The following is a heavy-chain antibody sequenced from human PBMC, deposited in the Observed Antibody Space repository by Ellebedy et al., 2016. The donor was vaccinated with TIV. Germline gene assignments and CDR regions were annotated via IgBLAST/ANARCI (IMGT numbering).Heavy chain of an antibody. CDR1: GFTFSSYV. D-gene: IGHD3-10*01. CDR3: AKDGIHYYGSGSFIDH. J-gene: IGHJ4*02. Sequence: GGSLRLXXAASGFTFSSYVMNWVRQAPGKGLEWLSFISENGDTTYYADSVKGRFTISRDNSKNTLFLQMSSLRAEDTAVYYCAKDGIHYYGSGSFIDHWGQGTQVTVSS. CDR2: ISENGDTT. V-gene: IGHV3-23*01.